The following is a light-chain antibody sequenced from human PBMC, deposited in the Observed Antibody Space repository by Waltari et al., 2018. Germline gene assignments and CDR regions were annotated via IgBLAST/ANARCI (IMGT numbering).Light chain of an antibody. V-gene: IGLV6-57*03. CDR3: QSYDSSSWV. Sequence: NFMLTQPHSVSESPGKTVTISCTRSSGSIASNYVQWYQQRPGSAPTTGIYEDNQRPSGVPARFSGSIDSSSTSASLTISGLKTEDEADYYCQSYDSSSWVFGGGTKLTVL. CDR1: SGSIASNY. J-gene: IGLJ3*02. CDR2: EDN.